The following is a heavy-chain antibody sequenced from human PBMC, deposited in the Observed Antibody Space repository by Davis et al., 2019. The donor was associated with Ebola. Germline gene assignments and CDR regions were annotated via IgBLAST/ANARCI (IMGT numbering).Heavy chain of an antibody. V-gene: IGHV3-23*03. CDR1: GFTFSNYA. CDR2: TVRAGDYS. CDR3: AKWDGYGDY. J-gene: IGHJ4*02. D-gene: IGHD5-24*01. Sequence: PGGSLRLSCVASGFTFSNYAMSWVRQAPGKGLECVSYTVRAGDYSEYTEPVKGRFTVSRDNSKNTLYLQMNGLRAEDTAVYYCAKWDGYGDYWGQGTLVTVSS.